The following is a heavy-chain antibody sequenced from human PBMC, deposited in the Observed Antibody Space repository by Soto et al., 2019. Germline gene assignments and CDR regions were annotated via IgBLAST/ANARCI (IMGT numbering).Heavy chain of an antibody. D-gene: IGHD4-17*01. CDR3: GRDRSDYGDYDAFDI. J-gene: IGHJ3*02. CDR1: GFTFSSYS. Sequence: EVQLVESGGGLVKPGGSLRLSCAASGFTFSSYSMNWVRQAPGKGLEWVSSISSSSSYIYYADSVKGRFTISRDNAKNPLYLQMNSRRAEDTAVYYCGRDRSDYGDYDAFDIWGQGTMVTVSS. CDR2: ISSSSSYI. V-gene: IGHV3-21*01.